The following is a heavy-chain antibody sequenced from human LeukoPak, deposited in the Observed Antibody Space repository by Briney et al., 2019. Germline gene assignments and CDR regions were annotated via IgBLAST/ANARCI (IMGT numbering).Heavy chain of an antibody. D-gene: IGHD2-15*01. CDR2: INPSGGST. CDR1: GYTFTSYY. J-gene: IGHJ4*02. V-gene: IGHV1-46*01. CDR3: ARESSACSGGSCFSNYYFDS. Sequence: ASVKVSCKASGYTFTSYYVHWVRQAPGQGPEWMGIINPSGGSTRYAQKFQGRVIMTRDMSTSTVYMELSSLGSEDTAVFYCARESSACSGGSCFSNYYFDSWGQGTLVTVSS.